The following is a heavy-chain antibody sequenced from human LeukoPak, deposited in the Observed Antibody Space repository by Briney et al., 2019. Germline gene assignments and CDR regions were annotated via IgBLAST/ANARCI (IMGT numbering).Heavy chain of an antibody. CDR1: GFTVSGCY. J-gene: IGHJ4*02. CDR2: LYSDGST. V-gene: IGHV3-53*01. CDR3: ARAAYDSNGFTANHDY. D-gene: IGHD3-22*01. Sequence: QPGGSLRLSCAASGFTVSGCYMSWVRQAPGKGLEWVSVLYSDGSTFYADSVKGRFTISRDNSKNTLHLQMNNLRTEDTAVYYCARAAYDSNGFTANHDYWGQGTLVTVSS.